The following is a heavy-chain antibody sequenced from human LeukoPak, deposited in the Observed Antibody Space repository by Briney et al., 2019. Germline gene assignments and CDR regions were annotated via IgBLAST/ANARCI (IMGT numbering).Heavy chain of an antibody. V-gene: IGHV4-61*02. D-gene: IGHD2-8*01. CDR1: GGSISSGSYY. CDR3: AREGGYCTNGVCYFYYYYGMDV. J-gene: IGHJ6*02. Sequence: SETLSLTCTVSGGSISSGSYYWSWFRQPAGKGLEWIGRIYTSGSTNCNPSLKSRVTISVDTSKNQFSLKLSSVTAADTAVYYCAREGGYCTNGVCYFYYYYGMDVWGQGTTVTVSS. CDR2: IYTSGST.